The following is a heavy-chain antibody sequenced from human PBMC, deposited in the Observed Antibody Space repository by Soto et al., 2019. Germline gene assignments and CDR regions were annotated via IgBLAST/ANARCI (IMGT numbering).Heavy chain of an antibody. CDR1: GYSFTSYW. CDR2: IYPGDSDT. CDR3: ARGGGMRYYDSSGYYGFAFDI. D-gene: IGHD3-22*01. Sequence: GESLKISCKGSGYSFTSYWIGWVRQMPGKGLEWMGIIYPGDSDTRYSPSFQGQVTISADKSISTAYLQWSSLKASDTAMYYCARGGGMRYYDSSGYYGFAFDIWGQGTMVTVSS. J-gene: IGHJ3*02. V-gene: IGHV5-51*01.